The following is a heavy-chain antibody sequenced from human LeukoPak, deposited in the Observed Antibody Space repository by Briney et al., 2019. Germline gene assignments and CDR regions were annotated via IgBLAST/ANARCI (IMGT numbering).Heavy chain of an antibody. D-gene: IGHD4-17*01. CDR3: AREGFDGDYDIDAFDI. CDR2: INHSGST. CDR1: GGSFSGYY. Sequence: SETLSLTCAVSGGSFSGYYWSWIRQPPGKGLEWIGEINHSGSTNYNPSLKSRVTISVDTSKNQFSLKLSSVTAADTAVYYCAREGFDGDYDIDAFDIWGQGTMVTVSS. J-gene: IGHJ3*02. V-gene: IGHV4-34*01.